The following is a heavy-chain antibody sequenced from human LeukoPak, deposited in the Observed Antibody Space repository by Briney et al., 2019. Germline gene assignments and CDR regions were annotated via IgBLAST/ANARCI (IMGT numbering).Heavy chain of an antibody. CDR3: ARDSLEGSYDFDY. CDR2: ISSSSSTI. CDR1: GFTFSSYS. J-gene: IGHJ4*02. Sequence: PGGSLRLSCAASGFTFSSYSMNWVRQAPGKGLEWVSYISSSSSTIYYADSVKGRFTISRDNAKNSLYLQMNSLRAEDTAVYYCARDSLEGSYDFDYWGQGTLVTVSS. D-gene: IGHD1-26*01. V-gene: IGHV3-48*04.